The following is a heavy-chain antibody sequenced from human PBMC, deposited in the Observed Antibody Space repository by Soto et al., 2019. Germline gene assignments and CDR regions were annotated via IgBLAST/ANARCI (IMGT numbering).Heavy chain of an antibody. V-gene: IGHV4-31*03. D-gene: IGHD5-18*01. CDR1: GGSISSGGYY. J-gene: IGHJ4*02. CDR2: IYYSGST. Sequence: PSETLSLTCTVPGGSISSGGYYWSWIRQHPGKGLEWIGYIYYSGSTYYNPSLKSRVTISVDTSKNQFSLKLSSVTAADTAVYYCARSADTAMANFDYWGQGTLVTVSS. CDR3: ARSADTAMANFDY.